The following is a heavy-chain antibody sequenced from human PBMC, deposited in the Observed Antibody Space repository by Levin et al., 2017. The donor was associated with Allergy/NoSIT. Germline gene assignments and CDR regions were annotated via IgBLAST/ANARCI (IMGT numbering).Heavy chain of an antibody. Sequence: GASVKVSCKPSGGTFSSYSISWVRQAPGQGLEWMGGTIPLFGTTKYAQKFQDRVTITADRSTTTAYMEVSSLRSDDTAVYYCARDSKYSSSPNYYFFGMAVWGQGTTITVSS. V-gene: IGHV1-69*06. D-gene: IGHD6-6*01. J-gene: IGHJ6*02. CDR2: TIPLFGTT. CDR3: ARDSKYSSSPNYYFFGMAV. CDR1: GGTFSSYS.